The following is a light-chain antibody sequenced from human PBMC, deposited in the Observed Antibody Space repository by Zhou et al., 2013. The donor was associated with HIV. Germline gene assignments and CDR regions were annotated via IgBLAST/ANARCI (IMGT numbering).Light chain of an antibody. J-gene: IGKJ5*01. CDR3: QQYNNWLPIT. Sequence: DIQMTQSPSTLSASVGDRVTITCRASQNVGAYLAWYQQKRGEAPKLLIYKASTLQSGVPSRFRGSGSGTDFTLTISSLQSEDFAVYYCQQYNNWLPITFGQGTRLEIK. V-gene: IGKV1-5*03. CDR2: KAS. CDR1: QNVGAY.